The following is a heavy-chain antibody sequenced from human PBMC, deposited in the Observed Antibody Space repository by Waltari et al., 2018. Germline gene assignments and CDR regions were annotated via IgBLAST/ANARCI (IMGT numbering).Heavy chain of an antibody. V-gene: IGHV4-39*07. D-gene: IGHD3-3*01. CDR3: ARVARGGYYTGWFDT. CDR1: GGSSSSTSHD. CDR2: IYYSGTT. Sequence: QLQLQESGPGLVKPSETLSLTCSVSGGSSSSTSHDWAWMRQPPGKGLEWIGSIYYSGTTYYNLSLKSRVTLSVDTSKNQFSLKLSSVTAADTAMYFCARVARGGYYTGWFDTWGQGALVTVSS. J-gene: IGHJ5*02.